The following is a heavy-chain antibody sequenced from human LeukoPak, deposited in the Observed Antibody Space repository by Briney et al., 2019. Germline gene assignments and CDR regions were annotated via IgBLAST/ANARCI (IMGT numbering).Heavy chain of an antibody. CDR2: IRYDGGNK. J-gene: IGHJ4*02. CDR1: GFSSSSYG. CDR3: AKGLGSGYQFDY. D-gene: IGHD3-22*01. V-gene: IGHV3-30*02. Sequence: GGSLRLSCAASGFSSSSYGMHWVRQAPGKGLEWVAFIRYDGGNKFYADSVKGRFTISRDNSKNTLYLQMNSLRVEDTAVYYCAKGLGSGYQFDYWGQGTLVTVSS.